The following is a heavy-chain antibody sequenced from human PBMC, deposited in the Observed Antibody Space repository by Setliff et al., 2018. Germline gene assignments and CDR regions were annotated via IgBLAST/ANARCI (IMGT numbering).Heavy chain of an antibody. D-gene: IGHD3-10*01. Sequence: TGGSLRLSFAASGFSFSSFWMSWVRQPPGKGLEWVANINQDGDAQFYVDSVKGRFTISRDNAKNSLSLQMNNLRTEDTAVYYCFGAGTCSYWGQGTLVTVSS. V-gene: IGHV3-7*01. J-gene: IGHJ4*02. CDR3: FGAGTCSY. CDR2: INQDGDAQ. CDR1: GFSFSSFW.